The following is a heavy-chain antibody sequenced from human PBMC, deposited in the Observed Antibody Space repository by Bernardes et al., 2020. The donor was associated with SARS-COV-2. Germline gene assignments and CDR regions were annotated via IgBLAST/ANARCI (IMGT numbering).Heavy chain of an antibody. J-gene: IGHJ6*02. Sequence: SVKVSCKASGGTFSSYAISWVRQAPGQGLEWMGGIIPIFGTANYAQKFQGRVTITADESTSTAYMELSSLRSEDTAVYYCARALWRVGFGELLDRVPGYYYYGMDVWGQGTTVTVSS. CDR2: IIPIFGTA. D-gene: IGHD3-10*01. CDR1: GGTFSSYA. CDR3: ARALWRVGFGELLDRVPGYYYYGMDV. V-gene: IGHV1-69*13.